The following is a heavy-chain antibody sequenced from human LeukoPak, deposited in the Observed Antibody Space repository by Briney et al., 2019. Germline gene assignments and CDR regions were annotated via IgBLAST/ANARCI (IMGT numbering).Heavy chain of an antibody. V-gene: IGHV1-2*06. CDR3: TLNMCSGGSCYFDY. Sequence: ASVKVSCKASGYTFTSYYMHWVRQAPGQGLEWMGRINPNSGGTNYAQKFQGRVTMTRDTSISTAYMELSRLRSDDTAVYYCTLNMCSGGSCYFDYWGQGTLVTVSS. D-gene: IGHD2-15*01. J-gene: IGHJ4*02. CDR2: INPNSGGT. CDR1: GYTFTSYY.